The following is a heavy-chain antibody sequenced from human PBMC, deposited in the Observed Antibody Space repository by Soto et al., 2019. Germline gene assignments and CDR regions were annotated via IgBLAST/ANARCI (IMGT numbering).Heavy chain of an antibody. CDR2: IIGSGDNT. V-gene: IGHV3-23*01. CDR1: GFTFSSYA. J-gene: IGHJ4*01. CDR3: AKDHRDGRDSTWYSDSDY. Sequence: EVQLLESGGGLVQPGGSLRLSCAASGFTFSSYAMSWVRQAPGKGLEWVSSIIGSGDNTNYAESVKGRFTISRDNSKNTLYLQMNGLRAEDTALYYCAKDHRDGRDSTWYSDSDYWGHGTLVTVSS. D-gene: IGHD6-13*01.